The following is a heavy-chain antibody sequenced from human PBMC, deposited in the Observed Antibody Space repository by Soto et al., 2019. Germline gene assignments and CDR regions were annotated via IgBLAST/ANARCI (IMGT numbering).Heavy chain of an antibody. CDR1: GYKFDNAW. CDR2: IKPGASDI. D-gene: IGHD1-26*01. J-gene: IGHJ4*02. V-gene: IGHV5-51*01. CDR3: ARQIIYFRDF. Sequence: EVQLVQSGAEVKKPGESLKISCKGAGYKFDNAWIGWVRQMPGKGLEWMGIIKPGASDIRYSPSFRGQVIISADAAVSTAYLQLNSLTASDTAIYYCARQIIYFRDFWGQGILVTVSS.